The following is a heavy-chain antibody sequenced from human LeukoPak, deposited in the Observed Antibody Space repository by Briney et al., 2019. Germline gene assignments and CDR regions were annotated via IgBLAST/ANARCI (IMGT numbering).Heavy chain of an antibody. CDR2: TYYRSKWYN. D-gene: IGHD1-1*01. Sequence: SQTLSLTCAISGDSVSSNSAAWNWIRQSPSRGLEWLGRTYYRSKWYNDYAVSVKGRISIDADTSKNQFSLHLNPVTPEDTAVYYCARDPYDSNWKDAFDIWGQGTLVTVSS. V-gene: IGHV6-1*01. CDR1: GDSVSSNSAA. J-gene: IGHJ3*02. CDR3: ARDPYDSNWKDAFDI.